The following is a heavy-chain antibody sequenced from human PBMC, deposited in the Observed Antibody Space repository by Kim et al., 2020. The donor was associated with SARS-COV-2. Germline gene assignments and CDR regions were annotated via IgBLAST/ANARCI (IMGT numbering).Heavy chain of an antibody. J-gene: IGHJ6*03. CDR2: IYKSGST. CDR1: GGSISSYH. D-gene: IGHD3-10*01. CDR3: ARGRGYYGSGSYYRNFYYYYMGV. Sequence: SETLSLTCTVSGGSISSYHWSWIRQPPGKGLEWIGYIYKSGSTNYNPSLKSRVTISVDTSKNQFSLRLSSVTAADTAVYYCARGRGYYGSGSYYRNFYYYYMGVWGKGTTGTVSS. V-gene: IGHV4-59*01.